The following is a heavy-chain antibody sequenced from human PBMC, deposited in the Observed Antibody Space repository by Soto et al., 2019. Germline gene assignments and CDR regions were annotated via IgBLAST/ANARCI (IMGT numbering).Heavy chain of an antibody. J-gene: IGHJ4*02. Sequence: QVQLQESGPGLVKPSQTLSLTCTGSGGSISSGGYYWSFIRQHPGKGLEWIGYIYYSGSTYYNPSLRSRVTISVDTSTNQFSRKLSSVTAADTAVYYCARGHSSGYYYIDYWGQGTLVTVSS. CDR1: GGSISSGGYY. CDR2: IYYSGST. V-gene: IGHV4-31*03. CDR3: ARGHSSGYYYIDY. D-gene: IGHD3-22*01.